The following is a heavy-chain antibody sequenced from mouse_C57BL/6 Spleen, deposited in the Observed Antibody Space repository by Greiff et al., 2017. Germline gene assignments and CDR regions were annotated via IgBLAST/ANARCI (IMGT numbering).Heavy chain of an antibody. J-gene: IGHJ4*01. Sequence: QVQLKESSHGLVAPSQRLSLTCTVPVFSLVTYGVRWVRQPPGNGREWLGVIWGDGSTNYHSALISRLSISKDNSKFQVFLKLNSLQTDDTATYYVAKGRHGYYHYHAMDHWRSGTSVTVPS. CDR2: IWGDGST. D-gene: IGHD2-3*01. V-gene: IGHV2-3*01. CDR1: VFSLVTYG. CDR3: AKGRHGYYHYHAMDH.